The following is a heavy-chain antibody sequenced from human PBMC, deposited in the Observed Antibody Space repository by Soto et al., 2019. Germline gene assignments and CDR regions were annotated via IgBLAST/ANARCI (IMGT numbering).Heavy chain of an antibody. J-gene: IGHJ4*02. CDR3: ARGPTDYYDKSGDYCLDY. CDR2: MSTYNGNT. CDR1: GYSFITYG. Sequence: QVQLVQSGAEVKKPGASVMVSCKGSGYSFITYGMSWVRQAPGQGIEWVGRMSTYNGNTKYVESVQGRVTMTADTSTSTAYMELRSLRSDDTAVYYCARGPTDYYDKSGDYCLDYWGQGTLVTVSP. V-gene: IGHV1-18*01. D-gene: IGHD3-22*01.